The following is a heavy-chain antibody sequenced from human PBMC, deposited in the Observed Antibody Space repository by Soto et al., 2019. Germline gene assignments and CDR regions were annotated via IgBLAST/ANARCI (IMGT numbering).Heavy chain of an antibody. CDR1: GFTFSSYW. Sequence: GGSLRLSCAASGFTFSSYWMHWVRQAPGKGLVWVSRINSDGSSTSYADSVKGRFTISRDNAKNTLYLQMNSLRAEDTAVYYCARGMSYCTNGVCYTKDNWFDPWGQGTLVTVSS. CDR2: INSDGSST. J-gene: IGHJ5*02. D-gene: IGHD2-8*01. CDR3: ARGMSYCTNGVCYTKDNWFDP. V-gene: IGHV3-74*01.